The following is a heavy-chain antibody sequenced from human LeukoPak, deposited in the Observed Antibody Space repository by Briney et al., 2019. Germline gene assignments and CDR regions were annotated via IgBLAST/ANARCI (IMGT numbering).Heavy chain of an antibody. J-gene: IGHJ4*02. Sequence: GGSLRLSCAASGFTFSSYSMNWVRQAPGKGLEWVSCISSSGLTIYYADSVKGRFTISRDNAKNSLYLQLNSLRAEDTAMYYCASGPRGSSWPYYFDYWGQGTLVTVSS. D-gene: IGHD6-13*01. V-gene: IGHV3-48*04. CDR2: ISSSGLTI. CDR3: ASGPRGSSWPYYFDY. CDR1: GFTFSSYS.